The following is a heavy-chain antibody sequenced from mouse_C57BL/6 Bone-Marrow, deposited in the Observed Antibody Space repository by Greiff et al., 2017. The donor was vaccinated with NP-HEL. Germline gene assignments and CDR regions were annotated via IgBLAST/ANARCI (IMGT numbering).Heavy chain of an antibody. CDR3: ARDSDYYGYYFDY. V-gene: IGHV2-9-1*01. D-gene: IGHD1-1*01. J-gene: IGHJ2*01. CDR1: GFSLTSYA. CDR2: IWTGGGT. Sequence: VQGVESGPGLVAPSQSLSITCTVSGFSLTSYAISWVRQPPGKGLEWLGVIWTGGGTNYNSALKSRLSISKDNSKSQVFLKMNSLQTDDTARYYCARDSDYYGYYFDYWGQGTTLTVSS.